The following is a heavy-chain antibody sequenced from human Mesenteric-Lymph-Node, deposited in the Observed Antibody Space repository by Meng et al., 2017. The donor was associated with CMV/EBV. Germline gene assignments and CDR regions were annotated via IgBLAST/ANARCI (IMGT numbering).Heavy chain of an antibody. Sequence: ASVKVSCKASGYTFAAYGISWVRQAPGQGLEWMGWINTYNGNTNYAQKFQDRVTMTTDTSTNTVYMELRSLRSDDTAVYYCARYYDSSGSYYEDFDYWGQGTLVTVSS. CDR2: INTYNGNT. V-gene: IGHV1-18*01. CDR1: GYTFAAYG. D-gene: IGHD3-22*01. CDR3: ARYYDSSGSYYEDFDY. J-gene: IGHJ4*02.